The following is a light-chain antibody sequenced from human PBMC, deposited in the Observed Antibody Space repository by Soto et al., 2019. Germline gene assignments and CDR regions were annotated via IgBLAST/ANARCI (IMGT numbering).Light chain of an antibody. J-gene: IGKJ1*01. CDR1: QSVSNNY. CDR3: QQYGSSGT. CDR2: GAS. V-gene: IGKV3-20*01. Sequence: EIVLTQSPGTLSLSPGERATLSCRASQSVSNNYLAWYQQKPGQAPRLLIYGASNRATGIPDRFSGSGSGTYFTLTISRLEPDAFAVYYCQQYGSSGTFGQGTKVEIK.